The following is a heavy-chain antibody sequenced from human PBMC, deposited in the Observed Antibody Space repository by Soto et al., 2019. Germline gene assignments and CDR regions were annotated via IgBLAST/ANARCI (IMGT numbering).Heavy chain of an antibody. D-gene: IGHD6-13*01. CDR1: GYSFTSYW. CDR3: ALIAPAGDFAY. V-gene: IGHV5-10-1*01. Sequence: GESLKISCKGSGYSFTSYWISWVRQMPGKGLEWMGRIDPSDSYTNYSPSFQGHVTISPDKSISTAYLRWNSLKASDTAMYYCALIAPAGDFAYWGRGTLVTVSS. J-gene: IGHJ4*02. CDR2: IDPSDSYT.